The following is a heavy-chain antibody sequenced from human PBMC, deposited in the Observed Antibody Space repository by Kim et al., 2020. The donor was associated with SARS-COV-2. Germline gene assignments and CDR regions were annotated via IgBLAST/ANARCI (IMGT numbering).Heavy chain of an antibody. CDR1: GYTFTSYH. Sequence: ASVKVSCKASGYTFTSYHITWVRQATGQGLEWMGWMNPNSGNTGYGQKFQGRVTMTRNTSISTAYMELSSLRSEDTAVYYCARSSQYYDFWSSYYRPGAFDIWGQGTMVTVSS. CDR2: MNPNSGNT. J-gene: IGHJ3*02. CDR3: ARSSQYYDFWSSYYRPGAFDI. D-gene: IGHD3-3*01. V-gene: IGHV1-8*01.